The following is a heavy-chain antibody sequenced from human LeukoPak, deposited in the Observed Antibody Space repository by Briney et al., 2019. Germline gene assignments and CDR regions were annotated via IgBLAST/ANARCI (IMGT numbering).Heavy chain of an antibody. Sequence: SETLSLTCAVSGDSVSRSSYFRTWIRQPPGKGLEWIGYIYYIGSTNYNPSLRSRLTMSVDTSKNQFSLRLSSVIAADTAVYYCARYYDSTSSFDYWGQGTLVTVSS. J-gene: IGHJ4*02. CDR2: IYYIGST. CDR3: ARYYDSTSSFDY. CDR1: GDSVSRSSYF. V-gene: IGHV4-61*01. D-gene: IGHD3-22*01.